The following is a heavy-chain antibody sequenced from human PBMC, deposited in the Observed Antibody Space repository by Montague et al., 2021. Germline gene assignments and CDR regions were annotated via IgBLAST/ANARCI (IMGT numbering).Heavy chain of an antibody. D-gene: IGHD1/OR15-1a*01. CDR2: FYSGGNT. V-gene: IGHV4-39*01. CDR1: GGSISSTSYY. Sequence: SETLSLTCTVSGGSISSTSYYWDWIRQPPGKGLVWIGTFYSGGNTYYNPALKSRVSISADTSNNQFSLKLHSVTAADAAVYFCARARITGTTAPLDYWGQGTLVIVSS. J-gene: IGHJ4*02. CDR3: ARARITGTTAPLDY.